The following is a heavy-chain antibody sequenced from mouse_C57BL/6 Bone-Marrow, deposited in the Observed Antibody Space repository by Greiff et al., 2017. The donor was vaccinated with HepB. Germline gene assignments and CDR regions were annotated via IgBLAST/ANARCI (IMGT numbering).Heavy chain of an antibody. CDR3: ARGFITTVVYFDY. CDR2: INYDGSST. CDR1: GFTFSDYY. V-gene: IGHV5-16*01. D-gene: IGHD1-1*01. Sequence: EVNVVESEGGLVQPGSSMKLSCTASGFTFSDYYMAWVRQVPEKGLEWVANINYDGSSTYYLDSLKSRFIISRDNAKNILYLQMSSLKSEDTATYYGARGFITTVVYFDYWGQGTTLTVSS. J-gene: IGHJ2*01.